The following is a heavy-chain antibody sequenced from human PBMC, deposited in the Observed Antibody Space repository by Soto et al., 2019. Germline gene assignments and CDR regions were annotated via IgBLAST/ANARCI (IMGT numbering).Heavy chain of an antibody. V-gene: IGHV3-30-3*01. Sequence: ESGGGVVQPGRSLRLSCAASGFTFSSYAMHWVRQAPGKGLEWVAVISYDGSNKYYADSVKGRFTISRDNSKNTLYLQMNSLRAEDTAVYYCARSYGDYAYFDYCGQGTLVTVSS. CDR3: ARSYGDYAYFDY. J-gene: IGHJ4*02. CDR2: ISYDGSNK. D-gene: IGHD4-17*01. CDR1: GFTFSSYA.